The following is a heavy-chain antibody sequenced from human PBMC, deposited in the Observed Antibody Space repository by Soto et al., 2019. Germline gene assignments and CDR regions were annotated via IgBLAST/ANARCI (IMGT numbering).Heavy chain of an antibody. CDR3: ASYMTTVIDDPHFDY. CDR1: GFTFSDYY. CDR2: ISSSGSTI. Sequence: QVQLVESGGGLVKPGGSLRLSCAASGFTFSDYYMSWIRQAPGKGLEWVSYISSSGSTIYYADSVKGRFTISRDNAKNSLYLQMNSLRAEDTDVYYCASYMTTVIDDPHFDYWGHGTLVTVSS. D-gene: IGHD4-17*01. J-gene: IGHJ4*01. V-gene: IGHV3-11*01.